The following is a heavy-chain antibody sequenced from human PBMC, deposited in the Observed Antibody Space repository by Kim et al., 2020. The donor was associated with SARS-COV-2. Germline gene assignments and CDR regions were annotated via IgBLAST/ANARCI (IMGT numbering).Heavy chain of an antibody. CDR3: ARDWGATTGGLFDY. Sequence: DSVKGRFTISRDNSKNTLYLQMNSLRAEDTAVYYCARDWGATTGGLFDYWGQGTLVTVSS. V-gene: IGHV3-30*01. J-gene: IGHJ4*02. D-gene: IGHD1-26*01.